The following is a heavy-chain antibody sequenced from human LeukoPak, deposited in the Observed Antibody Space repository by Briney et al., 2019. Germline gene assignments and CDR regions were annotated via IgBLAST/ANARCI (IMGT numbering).Heavy chain of an antibody. D-gene: IGHD1-14*01. CDR1: GFTFSSYS. CDR2: IRYDGSNK. V-gene: IGHV3-30*02. Sequence: GGSLRLSCAASGFTFSSYSMNWVRQAPGKGLEWVAFIRYDGSNKYYADSVKGRFTISRDNSKNTLYLQMNSLRAEDTAVYYCARVPATGRAPDFWGQGTLVTVSS. J-gene: IGHJ4*02. CDR3: ARVPATGRAPDF.